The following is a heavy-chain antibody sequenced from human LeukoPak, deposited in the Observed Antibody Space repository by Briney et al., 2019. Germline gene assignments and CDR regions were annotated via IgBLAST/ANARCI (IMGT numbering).Heavy chain of an antibody. CDR3: ARRDYSSWYFN. CDR2: IYYSGST. J-gene: IGHJ4*02. CDR1: GGSISSSSYY. D-gene: IGHD6-13*01. V-gene: IGHV4-39*01. Sequence: SETLSLTCTVSGGSISSSSYYWGWIRQPPGKGLEWIGSIYYSGSTYCNPSLKSRVTISVDTSKNQFSLKLSSVTAADTAVYYCARRDYSSWYFNWGQGTLVTVSS.